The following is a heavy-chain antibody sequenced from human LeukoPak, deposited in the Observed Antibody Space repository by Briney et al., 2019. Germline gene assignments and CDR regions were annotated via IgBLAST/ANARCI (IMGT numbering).Heavy chain of an antibody. D-gene: IGHD1-7*01. CDR3: ARDNWNYGSSMDV. CDR2: IYYSGST. Sequence: SETLSLTCSVSGGSVTSYYWSWIRQPPGKGLEWIGYIYYSGSTNYNPSLKSRVTISVDTSTNQFSLKLSSVTAADTAVYYCARDNWNYGSSMDVWGQGTTVTVSS. J-gene: IGHJ6*02. CDR1: GGSVTSYY. V-gene: IGHV4-59*02.